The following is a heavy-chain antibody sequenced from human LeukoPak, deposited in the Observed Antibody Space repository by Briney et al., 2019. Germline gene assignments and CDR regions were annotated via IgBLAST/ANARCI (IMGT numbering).Heavy chain of an antibody. V-gene: IGHV4-59*01. CDR1: GDSTTNYY. D-gene: IGHD3-22*01. CDR2: VYKNGHL. Sequence: SETLSLTCSVSGDSTTNYYCSWIRQSPGKGLEWLAYVYKNGHLDYNPSLRSRVTVSVDRSKTQFSLRLRSVTAADTAIYYCASGKYYYDESASLNRASRTALDVWAQGTMVIASS. J-gene: IGHJ3*01. CDR3: ASGKYYYDESASLNRASRTALDV.